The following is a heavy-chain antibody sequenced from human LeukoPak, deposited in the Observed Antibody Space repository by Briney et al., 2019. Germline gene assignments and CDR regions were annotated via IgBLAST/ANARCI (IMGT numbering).Heavy chain of an antibody. V-gene: IGHV3-30*18. CDR1: GFNFNSHG. D-gene: IGHD2-21*02. J-gene: IGHJ4*02. CDR2: IPSDGSYT. CDR3: AKDIEAGTAGFSFDY. Sequence: PGGSLRLSCAASGFNFNSHGMHWVRQAPGKGLEWVALIPSDGSYTYYADSVKGRFTISRDNSKNSLSLQMNSLRTEDTALYYCAKDIEAGTAGFSFDYWGQGTLVAVSS.